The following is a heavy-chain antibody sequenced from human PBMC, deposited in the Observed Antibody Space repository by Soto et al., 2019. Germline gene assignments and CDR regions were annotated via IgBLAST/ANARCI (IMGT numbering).Heavy chain of an antibody. V-gene: IGHV5-51*01. D-gene: IGHD4-4*01. CDR3: ARDISNFRSYYYPMDV. J-gene: IGHJ6*02. CDR1: GYTFTDYW. CDR2: IYPGDSDT. Sequence: GESLKISCKGSGYTFTDYWIGWVRQLPGKVLEWMGIIYPGDSDTRYSPSFQGHVTITVDKSTSTAYLQWNTLKASDTAMYYSARDISNFRSYYYPMDVWGQGXTVTVYS.